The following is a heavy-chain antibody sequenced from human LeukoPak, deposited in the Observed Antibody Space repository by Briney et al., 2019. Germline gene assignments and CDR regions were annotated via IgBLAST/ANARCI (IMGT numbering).Heavy chain of an antibody. V-gene: IGHV1-2*02. CDR1: GYTFTGYY. J-gene: IGHJ3*02. CDR3: ARLTYYDFWSGYNYAFDI. CDR2: INPSSGGT. Sequence: ASVKVSCKSSGYTFTGYYMHWVRQAPGQGLEWMGWINPSSGGTNYAQKFQGRVTMTRDTSISTAYMELSRLRSDDTAVYYCARLTYYDFWSGYNYAFDIWGQGTMVTVSS. D-gene: IGHD3-3*01.